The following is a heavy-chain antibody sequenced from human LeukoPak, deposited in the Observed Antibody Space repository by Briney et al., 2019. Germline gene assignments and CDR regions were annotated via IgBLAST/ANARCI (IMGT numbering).Heavy chain of an antibody. J-gene: IGHJ4*02. CDR3: ASRIAAAGKGVY. CDR2: IYYSGST. CDR1: GGSISSSSYY. Sequence: SETLSLTCTVSGGSISSSSYYWGWIRQPPGKGLEWIGSIYYSGSTYYNPSLKSRVTISVDTSKNQFSLKLSSVTAADTAVYYCASRIAAAGKGVYWGQGTLVTVSS. D-gene: IGHD6-13*01. V-gene: IGHV4-39*01.